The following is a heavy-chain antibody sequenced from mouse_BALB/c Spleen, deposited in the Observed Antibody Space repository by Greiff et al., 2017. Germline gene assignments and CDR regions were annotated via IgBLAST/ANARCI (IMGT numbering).Heavy chain of an antibody. V-gene: IGHV1-39*01. CDR1: GYSFTDYI. CDR2: INPYYGST. J-gene: IGHJ2*01. D-gene: IGHD1-1*01. CDR3: ARSGVYYGSRYYFDY. Sequence: VQLQQTGPELVKPGASVKISCKASGYSFTDYIMLWVKQSHGKSLEWIGNINPYYGSTSYNLKFKGKATLTVDKSSSTAYMQLNSLTSEDSAVYYCARSGVYYGSRYYFDYWGQGTTLTVSS.